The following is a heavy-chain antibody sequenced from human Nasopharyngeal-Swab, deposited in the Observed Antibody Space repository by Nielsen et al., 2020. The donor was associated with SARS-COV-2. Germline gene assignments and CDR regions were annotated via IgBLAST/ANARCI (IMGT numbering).Heavy chain of an antibody. D-gene: IGHD6-19*01. Sequence: WVRQAPGQGLEWMGWISAYNGNTNYAQKLQGRVTMTTDTSTSTAYMELRSLRSDDTAVYYCARVSAEAEVGDYWGQGTLVTVSS. CDR2: ISAYNGNT. V-gene: IGHV1-18*01. J-gene: IGHJ4*02. CDR3: ARVSAEAEVGDY.